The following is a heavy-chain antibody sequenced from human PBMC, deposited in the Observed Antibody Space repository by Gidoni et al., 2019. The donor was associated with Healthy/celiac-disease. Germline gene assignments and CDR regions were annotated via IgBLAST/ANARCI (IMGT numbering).Heavy chain of an antibody. J-gene: IGHJ3*02. CDR3: VTFTMVRGVPDAFDI. CDR1: GGTSSSYA. D-gene: IGHD3-10*01. CDR2: IIPIFGTA. V-gene: IGHV1-69*01. Sequence: QVQLVQSGAEVKKPGSSVKVSCQASGGTSSSYAISWVRQAPGQGLEWMGGIIPIFGTANYAQKFQGRVTITADESTSTAYMELSSLRSEDTAVYYCVTFTMVRGVPDAFDIWGQGTMVTVSS.